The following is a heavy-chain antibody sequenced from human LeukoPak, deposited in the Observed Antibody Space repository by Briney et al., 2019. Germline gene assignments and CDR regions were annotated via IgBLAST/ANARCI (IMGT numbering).Heavy chain of an antibody. D-gene: IGHD6-13*01. J-gene: IGHJ4*02. V-gene: IGHV1-18*01. CDR2: ISAYNGNT. CDR1: GYTFTSFG. Sequence: GASVKVSCRASGYTFTSFGITWMRQAPGQGLEWMGWISAYNGNTNYAQKLQGRVTVTTDTSTSTAYMELRSLRSDDTAVYYCARDEGGQQLAIGYWGQGTLVTVSS. CDR3: ARDEGGQQLAIGY.